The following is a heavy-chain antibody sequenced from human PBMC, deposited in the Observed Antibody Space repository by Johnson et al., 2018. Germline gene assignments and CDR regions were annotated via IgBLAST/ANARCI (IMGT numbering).Heavy chain of an antibody. CDR2: ISFAGSNT. V-gene: IGHV3-30*18. CDR3: AKALYESGCLDAFDI. D-gene: IGHD3-22*01. CDR1: GFTFSTYG. Sequence: SGGGVVQPGRSLRLSCAASGFTFSTYGMHWVRQAPGTGLEWLSVISFAGSNTNYVDSVKGRFPISRDNSKNTLYLHMNSLRAEDTAVSYCAKALYESGCLDAFDIWGQGTMVTGSS. J-gene: IGHJ3*02.